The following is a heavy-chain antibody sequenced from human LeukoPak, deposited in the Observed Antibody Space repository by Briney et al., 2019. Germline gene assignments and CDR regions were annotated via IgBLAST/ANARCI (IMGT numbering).Heavy chain of an antibody. J-gene: IGHJ4*02. D-gene: IGHD3-10*01. CDR3: ARSRLTMVRGVPFDY. V-gene: IGHV1-69*02. CDR1: GYTFTGYC. Sequence: SVKVSCKASGYTFTGYCMHWVRQAPGQGLEWMGRIIPILGIANYAQKFQGRVTITADKSTSTAYMELSSLRSEDTAVYYCARSRLTMVRGVPFDYWGQGTLVTVSS. CDR2: IIPILGIA.